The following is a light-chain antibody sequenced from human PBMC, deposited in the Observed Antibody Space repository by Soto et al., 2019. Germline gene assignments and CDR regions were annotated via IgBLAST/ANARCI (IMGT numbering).Light chain of an antibody. J-gene: IGLJ1*01. V-gene: IGLV2-14*01. CDR3: SSYAGSYPWNV. CDR1: DSDIGNYNY. CDR2: GVT. Sequence: QSALTQPASVSGSPGQSITISCTGTDSDIGNYNYVSWYQQHPGKAPKLMIYGVTNRPSGVSDRFSGSKSGNAASLTISGLQAEDEADYYCSSYAGSYPWNVFGTGTKLTVL.